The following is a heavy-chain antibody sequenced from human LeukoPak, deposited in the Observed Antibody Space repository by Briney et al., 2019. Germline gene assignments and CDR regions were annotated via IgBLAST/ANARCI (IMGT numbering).Heavy chain of an antibody. J-gene: IGHJ4*02. CDR3: AKDLDIVVVPAAISVDY. V-gene: IGHV3-48*01. Sequence: GGSLRLSCAASGFTFSTYSMNWVRQAPGKGLEWVSYISSLSGTINYADSVKGRFSISRDNAKNSLYLQMNSLRAEDTAVYYCAKDLDIVVVPAAISVDYWGQGTLVTVSS. CDR1: GFTFSTYS. D-gene: IGHD2-2*03. CDR2: ISSLSGTI.